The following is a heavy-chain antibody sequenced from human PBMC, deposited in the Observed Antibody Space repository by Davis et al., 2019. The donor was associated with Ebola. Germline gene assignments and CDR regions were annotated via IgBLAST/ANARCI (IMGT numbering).Heavy chain of an antibody. Sequence: GESLKISCAASGFTFSSYAMSWVRQAPGKGLEWVSAISGSGGSTYYADSVKGWFTISRDNSKNTLYLQMNSLRAEDTAVYYCAKEGLQYGAFDIWGQGTMVTVSS. V-gene: IGHV3-23*01. D-gene: IGHD4-11*01. CDR1: GFTFSSYA. CDR2: ISGSGGST. J-gene: IGHJ3*02. CDR3: AKEGLQYGAFDI.